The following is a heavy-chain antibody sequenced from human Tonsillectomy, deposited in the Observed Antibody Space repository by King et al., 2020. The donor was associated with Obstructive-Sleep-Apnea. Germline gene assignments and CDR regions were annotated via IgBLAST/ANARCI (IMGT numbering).Heavy chain of an antibody. D-gene: IGHD6-19*01. V-gene: IGHV3-33*06. J-gene: IGHJ6*02. CDR2: IWNDVGNK. CDR1: GFTFSTYG. CDR3: AKDINSSGWYGMDV. Sequence: QVQLVESGGGVVQPGRSLRLSCAASGFTFSTYGMHCVRQPPGKGLEWVALIWNDVGNKFYLESVKGRFTISRDNSKNTLYLQMNSLRDEDTAVYYCAKDINSSGWYGMDVWGQGTTVTVSS.